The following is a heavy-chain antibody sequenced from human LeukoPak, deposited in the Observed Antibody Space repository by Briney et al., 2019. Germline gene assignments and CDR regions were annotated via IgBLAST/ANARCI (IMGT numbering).Heavy chain of an antibody. D-gene: IGHD2-2*01. CDR1: GGSISSYY. CDR2: IYYSGST. V-gene: IGHV4-59*01. J-gene: IGHJ4*02. CDR3: ERVVPADWRGYFDY. Sequence: PSETLSLTCTVSGGSISSYYWRWIRQPPGKGLEWIGYIYYSGSTNYNPSLKSRVTISVDTSKNQFSMKLSSVTAADTALYYYERVVPADWRGYFDYWGQGTLVTVSS.